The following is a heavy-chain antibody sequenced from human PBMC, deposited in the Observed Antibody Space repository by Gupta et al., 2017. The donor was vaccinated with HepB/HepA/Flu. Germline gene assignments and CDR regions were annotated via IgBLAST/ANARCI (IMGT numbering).Heavy chain of an antibody. CDR2: IIPILGIA. V-gene: IGHV1-69*04. D-gene: IGHD2-21*01. J-gene: IGHJ4*02. Sequence: QVQLVQSGAEVKKPGSSVKVSCKASGGTFSSYAISWVRQAPGQGLEWMGRIIPILGIANYAQKFQGRVTITADKSTSTAYMELSSLRSEDTAVYYCVCLLSHHPSADYWGQGTLVTVSS. CDR1: GGTFSSYA. CDR3: VCLLSHHPSADY.